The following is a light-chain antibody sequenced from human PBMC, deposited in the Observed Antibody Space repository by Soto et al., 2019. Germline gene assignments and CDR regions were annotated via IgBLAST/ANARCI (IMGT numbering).Light chain of an antibody. J-gene: IGKJ3*01. CDR2: GAS. CDR3: QKYDSAPFT. V-gene: IGKV1-27*01. CDR1: QDMVKD. Sequence: IQMTQSPSSLSASVGDRVTITCRASQDMVKDLAWYQQKPGKAPQILIYGASTLQTGVASRFSGSGSGTDFTLTINSLQPEDVATYYCQKYDSAPFTFGPGTKVDI.